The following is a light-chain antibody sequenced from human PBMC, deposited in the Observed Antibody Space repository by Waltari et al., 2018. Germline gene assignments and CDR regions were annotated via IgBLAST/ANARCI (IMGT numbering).Light chain of an antibody. J-gene: IGKJ1*01. CDR3: QQFHDYPWT. V-gene: IGKV1-9*01. CDR2: AAS. Sequence: IQLTQAPSSLSASVGDTGNITCRASQGISTYLAGLQQKPGSDPKLMLFAASTLQSAVPSTFSGSRSGIDFTLTISCLQPEDVVTYYCQQFHDYPWTFGQGTKVEIK. CDR1: QGISTY.